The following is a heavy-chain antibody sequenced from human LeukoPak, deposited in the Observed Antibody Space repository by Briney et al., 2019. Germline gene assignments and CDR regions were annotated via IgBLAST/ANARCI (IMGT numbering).Heavy chain of an antibody. CDR1: GFTFSSYN. J-gene: IGHJ4*02. Sequence: PGGSLRLSCAASGFTFSSYNMNWVRQAPGKGLEWVSSISSSSSYIYYADSLKGRFTISRDNAKNSLYLQMNSLRAEDTAVYYCSTSRFCSSTSCLFPFDNWGQGTLVTVSS. D-gene: IGHD2-2*01. CDR2: ISSSSSYI. CDR3: STSRFCSSTSCLFPFDN. V-gene: IGHV3-21*01.